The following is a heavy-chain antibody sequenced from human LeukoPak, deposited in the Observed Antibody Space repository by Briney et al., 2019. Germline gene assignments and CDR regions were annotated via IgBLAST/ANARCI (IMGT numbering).Heavy chain of an antibody. J-gene: IGHJ3*02. Sequence: ASVKVSCKASGATFSSYAISWVRQAPGQGLEWMGGIIPIFGTANYAQKFPGRVTITADKSTSTAYMDLSSLKSEDTAVYYCARPDSSGYYTDAFDIWGQGTMVTVSS. CDR2: IIPIFGTA. V-gene: IGHV1-69*06. D-gene: IGHD3-22*01. CDR3: ARPDSSGYYTDAFDI. CDR1: GATFSSYA.